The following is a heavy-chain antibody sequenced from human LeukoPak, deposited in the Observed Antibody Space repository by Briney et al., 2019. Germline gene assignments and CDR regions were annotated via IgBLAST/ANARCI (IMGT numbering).Heavy chain of an antibody. J-gene: IGHJ6*02. V-gene: IGHV3-23*01. D-gene: IGHD2-2*01. CDR1: GFTFSSYA. Sequence: GGSLRLSCAASGFTFSSYAMSWVRQAPGKGLEWVSAISGSGGSTYYADSVKGRFTISRDNSKNTLYLQMNSLRAEDTAVYYCAKDRYCSSTSCYDYYYYGMDVWGQGTTVTVSS. CDR2: ISGSGGST. CDR3: AKDRYCSSTSCYDYYYYGMDV.